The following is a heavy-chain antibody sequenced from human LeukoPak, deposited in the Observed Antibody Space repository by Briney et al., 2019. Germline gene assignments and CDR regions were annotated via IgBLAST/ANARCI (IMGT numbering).Heavy chain of an antibody. CDR1: GFTFGDFA. J-gene: IGHJ4*02. V-gene: IGHV3-43*02. CDR3: ARVRTAMEIGAY. Sequence: GGSLRLSCAASGFTFGDFAMHWVRQAPGKGLEWVSLISEDGDTYYGDSVKGRFTVSRDNSKNSMYLQMNSLRTEDTGLYYCARVRTAMEIGAYWGQGTLVTVSS. CDR2: ISEDGDT. D-gene: IGHD5-18*01.